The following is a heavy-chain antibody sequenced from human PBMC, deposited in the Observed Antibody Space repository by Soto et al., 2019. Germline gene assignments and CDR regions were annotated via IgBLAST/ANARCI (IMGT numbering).Heavy chain of an antibody. CDR2: ISGSGGST. D-gene: IGHD2-15*01. CDR1: GFTFSSVG. Sequence: GGSLRLSCAASGFTFSSVGMNWVRQAPGKGLEWVSAISGSGGSTYYADSVKGRFTISRDNSKNTLYLQMNSLRAEDTAVYYCAKRIVVGYCSGGSCGDYWGQGTLVTVSS. V-gene: IGHV3-23*01. J-gene: IGHJ4*02. CDR3: AKRIVVGYCSGGSCGDY.